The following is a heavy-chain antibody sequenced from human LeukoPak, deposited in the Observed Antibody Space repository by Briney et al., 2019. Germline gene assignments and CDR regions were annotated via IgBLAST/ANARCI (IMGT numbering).Heavy chain of an antibody. D-gene: IGHD3-3*01. Sequence: SETLSLTCTVSGGSISSGSYYWSWIRQPAGKGLEWIGRTYTSGSTNYNPSLKSRVTISVDTSKNQFSLKLSSVTAADTAVYYCARDSEDDFWSGYHYMDVWGKGTTVTVSS. CDR3: ARDSEDDFWSGYHYMDV. J-gene: IGHJ6*03. CDR1: GGSISSGSYY. CDR2: TYTSGST. V-gene: IGHV4-61*02.